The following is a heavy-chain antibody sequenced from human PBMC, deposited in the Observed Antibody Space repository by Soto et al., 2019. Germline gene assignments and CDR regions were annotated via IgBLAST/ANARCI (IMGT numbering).Heavy chain of an antibody. CDR2: ISSSSSYI. CDR3: ARETYCSSTSCFLGAFDI. CDR1: GFTFSSYS. D-gene: IGHD2-2*01. V-gene: IGHV3-21*01. J-gene: IGHJ3*02. Sequence: VGSLRLSCAASGFTFSSYSMNWFRQAPVNGLEWVSSISSSSSYIYYADSVKSRFTISRDNAKNSLYLQMNSLRAEDTAVYYCARETYCSSTSCFLGAFDIWGQGTMVTVSS.